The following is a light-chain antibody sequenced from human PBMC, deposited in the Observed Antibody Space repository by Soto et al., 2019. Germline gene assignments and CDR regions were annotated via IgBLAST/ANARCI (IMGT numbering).Light chain of an antibody. CDR2: GAS. CDR1: QSVSSN. Sequence: EIVMTQSPATLSVSPGERATLSCRASQSVSSNLAWYQQKPGQAPRLLIYGASTRATCIPARFSGSGSGTEFTLTISSLQSEDFAVYYCQQYNNWNTFGQGTKLEIK. V-gene: IGKV3-15*01. J-gene: IGKJ2*01. CDR3: QQYNNWNT.